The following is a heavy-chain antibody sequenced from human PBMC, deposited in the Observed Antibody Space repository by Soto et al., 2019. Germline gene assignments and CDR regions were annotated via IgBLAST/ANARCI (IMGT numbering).Heavy chain of an antibody. V-gene: IGHV3-23*01. CDR3: AQDRECGVVNPSHDY. J-gene: IGHJ4*02. D-gene: IGHD2-21*01. CDR2: IRGTGGET. CDR1: GFTFRNFV. Sequence: EVQLLESGGGMVQPGGSLRVSCAASGFTFRNFVMSWVRQAPGKGLEWVSAIRGTGGETFYADSVKGRFTISRDNSKNAFYLQMSSLTGAATALAFCAQDRECGVVNPSHDYWGQGTLVTVSS.